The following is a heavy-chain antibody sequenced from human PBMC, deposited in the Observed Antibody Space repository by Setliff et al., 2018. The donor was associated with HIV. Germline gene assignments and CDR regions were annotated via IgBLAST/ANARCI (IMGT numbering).Heavy chain of an antibody. D-gene: IGHD3-3*01. CDR3: AADNYNCNSFDS. CDR2: INPKSGGT. CDR1: GYTFTDYY. V-gene: IGHV1-2*02. Sequence: ASVKVSCKASGYTFTDYYMHWVRQAPGQGLEWMGWINPKSGGTNSALKFQGRVTMTRDTSISTAYLELSRLGSDDTAVYYCAADNYNCNSFDSWGQGSLVTVS. J-gene: IGHJ4*02.